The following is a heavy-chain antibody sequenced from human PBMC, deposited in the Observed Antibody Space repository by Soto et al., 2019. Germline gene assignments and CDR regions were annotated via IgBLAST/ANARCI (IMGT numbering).Heavy chain of an antibody. V-gene: IGHV3-23*01. CDR3: AKVLGVVPSSRDY. D-gene: IGHD2-2*01. CDR1: GLSFAGYA. J-gene: IGHJ4*02. Sequence: GGSLRLSCVASGLSFAGYAMSWVRQAPGKGLEWVSSIIGGGGSTYYADSVKGRFTISRDNHKNTLYLQMNSLRAEDTAVYYCAKVLGVVPSSRDYWGQGTLVTVSS. CDR2: IIGGGGST.